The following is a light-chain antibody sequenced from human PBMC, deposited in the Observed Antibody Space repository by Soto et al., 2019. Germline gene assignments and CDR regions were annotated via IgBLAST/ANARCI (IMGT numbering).Light chain of an antibody. Sequence: QSLLSQPPSASGSAGQSVTISCTRTSSDIGVYNYVSWYQQHPGKAPKLMIYEVSKRPSGVPDRFSGSKSGNTASLTVSGLQAEDEADYYCSSYAGSNNLDVFGTGTKVTVL. V-gene: IGLV2-8*01. CDR2: EVS. CDR1: SSDIGVYNY. CDR3: SSYAGSNNLDV. J-gene: IGLJ1*01.